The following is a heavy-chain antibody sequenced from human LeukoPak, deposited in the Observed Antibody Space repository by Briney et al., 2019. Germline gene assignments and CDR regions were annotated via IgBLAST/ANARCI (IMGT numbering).Heavy chain of an antibody. V-gene: IGHV1-18*01. CDR1: GYTFTSYG. J-gene: IGHJ4*02. CDR2: ISAYNGNT. CDR3: ARDRGYCSSTSCKAASRLGSDY. Sequence: ASVKVSCKASGYTFTSYGISWVRQAPGQGLEWTGWISAYNGNTNYAQKLQGRVTMTTDTSTSTAYMELRSLRSDDTAVYYCARDRGYCSSTSCKAASRLGSDYWGQGTLVTVSS. D-gene: IGHD2-2*01.